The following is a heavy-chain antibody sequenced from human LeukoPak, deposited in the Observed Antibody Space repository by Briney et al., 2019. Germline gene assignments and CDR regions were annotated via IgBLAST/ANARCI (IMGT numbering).Heavy chain of an antibody. J-gene: IGHJ5*02. CDR1: GASISSGGYY. V-gene: IGHV4-61*02. Sequence: PSETLSLTCTVSGASISSGGYYWSWIRQPAGKGLEWIGRIYTSGSTNYNPSLKSRVTMSVDTSKNQFSLKLSSVTAADTAVYYCARANGIAAAGVRRGGDWFDPWGQGTLVTVSS. CDR3: ARANGIAAAGVRRGGDWFDP. D-gene: IGHD6-13*01. CDR2: IYTSGST.